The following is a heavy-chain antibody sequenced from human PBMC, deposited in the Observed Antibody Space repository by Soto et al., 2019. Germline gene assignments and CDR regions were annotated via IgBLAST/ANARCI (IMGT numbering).Heavy chain of an antibody. CDR3: ARGRRRAAAGKDYYYYYYMDV. CDR1: GGSISSGGYY. J-gene: IGHJ6*03. V-gene: IGHV4-31*03. Sequence: LSLTCTVSGGSISSGGYYWSWIRQHPGKGLEWIGYIYYSGSTYYNPSLKSRVTISVDTSKNQFSLKLSSVTAADTAVYYCARGRRRAAAGKDYYYYYYMDVWGKGTKVTAP. CDR2: IYYSGST. D-gene: IGHD6-13*01.